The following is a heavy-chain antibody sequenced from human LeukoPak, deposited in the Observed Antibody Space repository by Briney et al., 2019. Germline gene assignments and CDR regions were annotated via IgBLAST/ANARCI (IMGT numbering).Heavy chain of an antibody. CDR1: GFTFSSYS. V-gene: IGHV3-48*01. CDR3: ARVTSAAGKAHY. CDR2: ISSSSSTI. Sequence: GGSLRLSCAASGFTFSSYSMNWVRQAPGKGLEWVSYISSSSSTIYYADSVKGRFTISRDNSKNTLYLQMNSLRAEDTAVYYCARVTSAAGKAHYWGQGTLVTVSS. D-gene: IGHD6-13*01. J-gene: IGHJ4*02.